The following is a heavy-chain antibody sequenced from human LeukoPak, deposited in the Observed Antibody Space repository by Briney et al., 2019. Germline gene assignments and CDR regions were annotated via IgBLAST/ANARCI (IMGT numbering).Heavy chain of an antibody. D-gene: IGHD6-13*01. Sequence: PSETLSLTCAVYGGSFSGYYWSWIRQPPGKGLEWIGEINHSGSTNYNPSLKSRVTISVDTSKNQFSLKLSPVTAADTAAYYCARGLLYRSSWAYWGQGTLVTVSS. V-gene: IGHV4-34*01. CDR1: GGSFSGYY. CDR2: INHSGST. CDR3: ARGLLYRSSWAY. J-gene: IGHJ4*02.